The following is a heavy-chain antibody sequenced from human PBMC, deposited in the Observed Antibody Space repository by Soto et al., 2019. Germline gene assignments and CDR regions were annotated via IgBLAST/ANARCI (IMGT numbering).Heavy chain of an antibody. V-gene: IGHV4-59*01. D-gene: IGHD3-3*01. CDR2: IYYSGST. J-gene: IGHJ4*02. CDR1: GGSISSYY. CDR3: ARDLGVALDY. Sequence: SETLSLTCTVSGGSISSYYWSWIRQPPGKGLEWIGYIYYSGSTNYNPSLKSRVTISVDTSKNQFSLKLSSVTAADTAVYYCARDLGVALDYWGQGTLVTVS.